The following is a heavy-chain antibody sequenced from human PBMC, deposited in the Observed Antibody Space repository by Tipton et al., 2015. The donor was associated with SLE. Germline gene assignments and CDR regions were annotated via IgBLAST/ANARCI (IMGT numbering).Heavy chain of an antibody. Sequence: SLRLSCAASGFIFTNYGMYWVRQAPGKGLEWVANINQDESEKYCVDSVKGRFTISRDNAKNSVYLQMNSLRAEDTAMYYCARDNRGAFDYWGQGTLVTVSS. CDR1: GFIFTNYG. D-gene: IGHD1-26*01. J-gene: IGHJ4*02. V-gene: IGHV3-7*01. CDR3: ARDNRGAFDY. CDR2: INQDESEK.